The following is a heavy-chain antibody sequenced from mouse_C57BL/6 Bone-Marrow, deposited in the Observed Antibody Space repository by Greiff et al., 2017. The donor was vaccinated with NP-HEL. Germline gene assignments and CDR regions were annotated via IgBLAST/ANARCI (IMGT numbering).Heavy chain of an antibody. D-gene: IGHD1-1*01. CDR1: GYTFTSYG. CDR2: IYIGNGYT. J-gene: IGHJ3*01. V-gene: IGHV1-58*01. CDR3: AGVPLITTVVAEDWFAY. Sequence: EVQVVESGAELVRPGSSVKMSCKTSGYTFTSYGINWVKQRPGQGLEWIGYIYIGNGYTEYNEKFKGKATLTSDTSSSTAYMQLSSLTSEDSAIYFCAGVPLITTVVAEDWFAYWGQGTLVTVSA.